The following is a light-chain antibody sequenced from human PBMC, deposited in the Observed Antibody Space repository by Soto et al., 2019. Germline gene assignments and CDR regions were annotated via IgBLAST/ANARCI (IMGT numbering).Light chain of an antibody. Sequence: DIQMTQSPSSLSASVGDRGTITCRASQSISSNLNWYQQKPGKAPKLLIYTAASLQSGVPSRFSGSGSGTDFTLTIASLQLEDFATYYCQQSNSLPPTFGQGTKVEIK. J-gene: IGKJ1*01. CDR3: QQSNSLPPT. CDR1: QSISSN. V-gene: IGKV1-39*01. CDR2: TAA.